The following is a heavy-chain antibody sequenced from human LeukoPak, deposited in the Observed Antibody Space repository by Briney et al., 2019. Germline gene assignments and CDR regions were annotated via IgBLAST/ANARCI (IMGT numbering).Heavy chain of an antibody. D-gene: IGHD4-23*01. Sequence: GGSLRLFCAASGFTFSDYYMSWIRQAPGKGLEWVSYISSSGSTIYYADSVKGRFTISRDNAKNSLYLQMNSLRAEDTAVYYCARDGRTTVVTWANDYWGQGTLVTVSS. V-gene: IGHV3-11*04. CDR3: ARDGRTTVVTWANDY. CDR2: ISSSGSTI. CDR1: GFTFSDYY. J-gene: IGHJ4*02.